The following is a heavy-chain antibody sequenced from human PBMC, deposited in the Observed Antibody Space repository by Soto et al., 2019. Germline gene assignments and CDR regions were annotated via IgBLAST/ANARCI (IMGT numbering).Heavy chain of an antibody. J-gene: IGHJ6*02. CDR1: GGSITNYY. Sequence: QVQLQESGPGLVKPSETLSLTCTVSGGSITNYYCSWFRQPPGKGLEWIGYINYDGYSAYNLSLKCRVTLSKNATKPRSSPLIESVTATHRAVYYCARHGFGPLHGRVDGWGPRTRVIVSS. CDR2: INYDGYS. CDR3: ARHGFGPLHGRVDG. V-gene: IGHV4-59*08. D-gene: IGHD3-10*01.